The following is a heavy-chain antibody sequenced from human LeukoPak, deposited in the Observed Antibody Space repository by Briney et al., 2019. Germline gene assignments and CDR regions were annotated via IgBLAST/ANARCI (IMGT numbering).Heavy chain of an antibody. J-gene: IGHJ4*02. CDR3: ARGDQQYSGSRFDY. D-gene: IGHD1-26*01. Sequence: KPSETLSLTCTVSGGSISTSSYYWGWVRQPPGKGLEWIGYIYYSGSTNYNPSLKSRVTISVDTSKNQFSLKLSSVTAADTAVYYCARGDQQYSGSRFDYWGQGTLVTVSS. V-gene: IGHV4-61*05. CDR1: GGSISTSSYY. CDR2: IYYSGST.